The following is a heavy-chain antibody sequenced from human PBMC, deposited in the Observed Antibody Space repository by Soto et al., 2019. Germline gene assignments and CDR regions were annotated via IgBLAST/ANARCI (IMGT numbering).Heavy chain of an antibody. V-gene: IGHV4-34*01. CDR3: ATGGKATTFDY. J-gene: IGHJ4*02. CDR1: GGSFSGYY. D-gene: IGHD5-12*01. Sequence: NPSETLSLTCAVYGGSFSGYYWSWIRQPPGKGLEWIGEINHSGSTNYNPSLKSRVTISVDTSKNQFSLKLSSVTAADTAVYYCATGGKATTFDYWGQGTLVTVSS. CDR2: INHSGST.